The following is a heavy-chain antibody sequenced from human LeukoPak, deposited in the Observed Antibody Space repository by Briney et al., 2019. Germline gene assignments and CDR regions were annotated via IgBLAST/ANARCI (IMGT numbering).Heavy chain of an antibody. CDR3: ARDRRISGWYFDL. Sequence: GRSLRLSCAASGFTFSSYAVHWVRQAPGKGLEWVAVISYDGSNKYYADSVKGRFTISRDNSKNTLYLQMNSLRAEDTAVYYCARDRRISGWYFDLWGRGTLVTVSS. D-gene: IGHD3-10*01. CDR2: ISYDGSNK. J-gene: IGHJ2*01. CDR1: GFTFSSYA. V-gene: IGHV3-30*04.